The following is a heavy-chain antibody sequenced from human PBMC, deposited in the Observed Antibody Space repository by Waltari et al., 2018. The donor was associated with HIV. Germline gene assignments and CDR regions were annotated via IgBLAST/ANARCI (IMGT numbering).Heavy chain of an antibody. Sequence: QGQLVQSGAEVKQSGASVRISCKASGYPFTNYDINWLRQATGQGLEWMGWMNPSTGNAGFAHNFQGRVVMTRDIPINTAYMELGGLTSHDAAVYYCSTSRPGAMFGDAWGQGTLVTVSS. CDR3: STSRPGAMFGDA. CDR1: GYPFTNYD. D-gene: IGHD3-3*01. V-gene: IGHV1-8*02. J-gene: IGHJ5*02. CDR2: MNPSTGNA.